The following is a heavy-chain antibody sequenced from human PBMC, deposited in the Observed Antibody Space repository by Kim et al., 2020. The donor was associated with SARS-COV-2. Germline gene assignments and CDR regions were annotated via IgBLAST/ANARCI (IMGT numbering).Heavy chain of an antibody. CDR1: GYTFTSYA. CDR2: INTNTGNP. D-gene: IGHD5-18*01. CDR3: ARTSWIQLWLEVDY. V-gene: IGHV7-4-1*02. J-gene: IGHJ4*02. Sequence: ASVKVSCKASGYTFTSYAMNWVRQAPGQGLEWMGWINTNTGNPTYAQGFTGRFVFSLDTSVSTAYLQISSLKAEDTAVYYCARTSWIQLWLEVDYWGQGTLVTVSS.